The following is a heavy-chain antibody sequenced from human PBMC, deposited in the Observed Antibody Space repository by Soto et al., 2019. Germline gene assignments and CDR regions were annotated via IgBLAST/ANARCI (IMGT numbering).Heavy chain of an antibody. CDR2: IIPVLGVA. CDR1: GDTFNNHT. CDR3: ARVSEMGTMSKGYYYYMDV. Sequence: QVQLVQSGAEVKKPGSSVKVSCKASGDTFNNHTISWVRQAPGQGLEWMGRIIPVLGVANYAQKFQGRVTITADKSTCTAYMEVSSLRSEDTAIYYCARVSEMGTMSKGYYYYMDVWGKGTTVTVSS. J-gene: IGHJ6*03. D-gene: IGHD5-12*01. V-gene: IGHV1-69*02.